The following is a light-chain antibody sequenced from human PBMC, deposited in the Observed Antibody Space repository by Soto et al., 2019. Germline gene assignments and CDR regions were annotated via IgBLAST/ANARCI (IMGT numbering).Light chain of an antibody. J-gene: IGKJ1*01. CDR3: QQCATAPLT. CDR2: DAS. CDR1: QTVSKNY. V-gene: IGKV3-20*01. Sequence: EIVLTQSPGTLSLSPGERATLSCRASQTVSKNYLAWYQHKPGQPPRLLIYDASDRATGVPDRFSCSGSGTDFPLTISSLEPEDSAVYYCQQCATAPLTFGQGTKVEIK.